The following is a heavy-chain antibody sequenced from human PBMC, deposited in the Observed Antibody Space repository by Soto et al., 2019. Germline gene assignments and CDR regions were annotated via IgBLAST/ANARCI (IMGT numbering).Heavy chain of an antibody. J-gene: IGHJ5*02. D-gene: IGHD1-7*01. CDR1: GGSISSTNW. CDR2: IYHMWSP. Sequence: HVQLRQSGPGLVKPSGTLSLSCAVSGGSISSTNWWTWVRQSTGKGLEWIGEIYHMWSPTYSPSLRSRVTMSVDKSNNQFSLRLRYVTAADTAVYYCATLPPRMELTLLPIPTWGQGTLVTVSA. V-gene: IGHV4-4*02. CDR3: ATLPPRMELTLLPIPT.